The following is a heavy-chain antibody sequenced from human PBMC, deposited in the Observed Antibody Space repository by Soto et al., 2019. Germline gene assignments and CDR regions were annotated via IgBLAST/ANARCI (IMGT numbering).Heavy chain of an antibody. J-gene: IGHJ6*03. D-gene: IGHD2-2*01. CDR2: ISAYNGNT. CDR1: GYTFTSYG. Sequence: KISCKASGYTFTSYGISWVRQAPRQGLEWMGWISAYNGNTNYAQKLQGRVTMTTDTSTSTAYMELRSLRSDDTAVYYCARDLPEDIVVVPAAIIRSYYYYYMDVWGKGTTVTVSS. V-gene: IGHV1-18*01. CDR3: ARDLPEDIVVVPAAIIRSYYYYYMDV.